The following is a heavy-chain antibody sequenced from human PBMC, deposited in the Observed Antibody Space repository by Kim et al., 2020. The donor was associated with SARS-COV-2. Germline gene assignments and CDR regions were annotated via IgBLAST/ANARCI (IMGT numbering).Heavy chain of an antibody. Sequence: ASVKVSCKASGYTFTSYYMHWVRQAPGQGLEWMGIINPSGGSTSYAQKFQGRVTMTRDTSTSTVYMELSSLRSEDTAVYYCARDLATVVRFGSFRSYYFDYWGQGTLVTVSS. CDR1: GYTFTSYY. CDR2: INPSGGST. J-gene: IGHJ4*02. V-gene: IGHV1-46*01. CDR3: ARDLATVVRFGSFRSYYFDY. D-gene: IGHD4-17*01.